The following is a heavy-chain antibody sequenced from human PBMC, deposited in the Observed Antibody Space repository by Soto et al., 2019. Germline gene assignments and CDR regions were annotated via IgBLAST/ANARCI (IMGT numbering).Heavy chain of an antibody. D-gene: IGHD1-7*01. Sequence: QVQLVQSGAEVKKPGSSVKGSCNASGGTFSSYAISWVRQATGQGLEWMGGIIPIFGTANYAQKFQGRVTITADESTSTAYMELSSLRSEDTAVYYCARGGRFNWNYVYFDYWGQGTLVTVSS. CDR3: ARGGRFNWNYVYFDY. V-gene: IGHV1-69*01. CDR1: GGTFSSYA. J-gene: IGHJ4*02. CDR2: IIPIFGTA.